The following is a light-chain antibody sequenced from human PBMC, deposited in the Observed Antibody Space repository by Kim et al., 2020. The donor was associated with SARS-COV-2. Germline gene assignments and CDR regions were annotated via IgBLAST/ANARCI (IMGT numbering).Light chain of an antibody. CDR2: GAS. V-gene: IGKV3-15*01. CDR3: QQYNNWPPYT. Sequence: EIVMTQSPATLSVSPGERATISCRASQSVSSNLAWYQQKPGQAPRLLIYGASTRATGIPARFSGSGSGTEFTLTISSLQSEDFAVYYFQQYNNWPPYTFGQGTKLEI. CDR1: QSVSSN. J-gene: IGKJ2*01.